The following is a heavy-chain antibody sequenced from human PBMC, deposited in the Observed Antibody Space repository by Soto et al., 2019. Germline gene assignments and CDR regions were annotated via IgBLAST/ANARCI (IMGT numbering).Heavy chain of an antibody. CDR2: ISSSSSYI. Sequence: SLRLSCAASGFTFSSYSMNWVRQAPGKGLEWVSSISSSSSYIYYADSVKGRFTISRDNAKNSLYLQMNSLRAEDTAVYYCARATRIAARPITFMDVWGQGTTVTVSS. D-gene: IGHD6-6*01. J-gene: IGHJ6*02. CDR1: GFTFSSYS. CDR3: ARATRIAARPITFMDV. V-gene: IGHV3-21*01.